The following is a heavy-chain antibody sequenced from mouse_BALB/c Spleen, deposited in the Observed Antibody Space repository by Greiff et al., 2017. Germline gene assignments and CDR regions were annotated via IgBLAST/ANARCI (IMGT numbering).Heavy chain of an antibody. CDR1: GFTFSSYA. D-gene: IGHD1-1*01. CDR2: ISSGGST. CDR3: ARLYGSSSSDAMDY. Sequence: EVMLVESGGGLVKPGGSLKLSCAASGFTFSSYAMSWVRQTPEKRLEWVASISSGGSTSYPDSVKGRFTISRDNARNILYLQMSSLRSEDTAMYYCARLYGSSSSDAMDYWGQGTSVTVSS. V-gene: IGHV5-6-5*01. J-gene: IGHJ4*01.